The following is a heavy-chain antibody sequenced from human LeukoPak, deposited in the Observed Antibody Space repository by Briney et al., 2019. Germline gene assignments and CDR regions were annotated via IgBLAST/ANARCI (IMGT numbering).Heavy chain of an antibody. V-gene: IGHV1-18*04. CDR1: GYTFTSYY. Sequence: ASVKVSCKASGYTFTSYYMHWVRQAPGQGLEWMGWISAYNGNTNYAQKLQGRVTMTTDTSTSTAYMELRSLRSDDTAVYYCARDHNPVVVVPAAILEIDYWGQGTLVTVSS. CDR2: ISAYNGNT. J-gene: IGHJ4*02. CDR3: ARDHNPVVVVPAAILEIDY. D-gene: IGHD2-2*01.